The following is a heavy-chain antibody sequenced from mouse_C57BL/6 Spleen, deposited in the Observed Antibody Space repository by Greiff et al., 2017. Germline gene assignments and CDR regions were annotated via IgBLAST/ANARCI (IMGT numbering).Heavy chain of an antibody. Sequence: QVQLQQSGAELVKPGASVKLPCKASGYTFTSYWMHWVKQRPGQGLEWIGMIHPNSGSTNYNEKFKSKATLTVDKSSSTAYMQLSSLTSEDSAVYYCARSRSVFDYWGQGTTLTVSS. CDR2: IHPNSGST. V-gene: IGHV1-64*01. CDR3: ARSRSVFDY. J-gene: IGHJ2*01. CDR1: GYTFTSYW.